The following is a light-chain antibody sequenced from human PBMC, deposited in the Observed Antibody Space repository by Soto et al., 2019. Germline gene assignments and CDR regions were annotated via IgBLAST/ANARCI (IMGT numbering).Light chain of an antibody. CDR3: QQYNNWPRA. J-gene: IGKJ2*01. V-gene: IGKV3-15*01. CDR1: QSVSSN. CDR2: GAS. Sequence: EVVMTQSPVTLSVSPGERATISCRASQSVSSNLAWYQQRPGQAPCLLIYGASTRATGIPARFSGSGSGTEFTLTISSLQSEDFAVYYCQQYNNWPRAFGQGTKLEIK.